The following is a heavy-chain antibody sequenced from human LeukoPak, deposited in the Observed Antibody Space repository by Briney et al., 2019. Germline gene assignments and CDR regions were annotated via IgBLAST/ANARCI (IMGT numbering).Heavy chain of an antibody. CDR2: INHSGST. CDR1: GGSFSGYY. Sequence: SETLSLTCAVYGGSFSGYYWSWIRQPPGKGLEWIGEINHSGSTNYNPSLKSRVTISVDTSKNQFSLKLSSVTAADTAVYYCARSPLYSYGLGNWFDPWGQGTLVTVSS. CDR3: ARSPLYSYGLGNWFDP. J-gene: IGHJ5*02. V-gene: IGHV4-34*01. D-gene: IGHD5-18*01.